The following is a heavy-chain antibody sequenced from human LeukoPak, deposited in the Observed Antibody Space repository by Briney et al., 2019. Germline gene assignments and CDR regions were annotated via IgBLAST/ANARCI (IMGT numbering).Heavy chain of an antibody. Sequence: SETLSLTCTVSGGSITGFYWSWIRQPPGKGLEWIGEINHSGSTNYNPSLKSRVTISVDTSKNQFSLKLSSVTAADTAVYYCARLRYSGYYYYYYYYMDVWGKGTTVTISS. D-gene: IGHD5-12*01. J-gene: IGHJ6*03. CDR3: ARLRYSGYYYYYYYYMDV. V-gene: IGHV4-34*01. CDR2: INHSGST. CDR1: GGSITGFY.